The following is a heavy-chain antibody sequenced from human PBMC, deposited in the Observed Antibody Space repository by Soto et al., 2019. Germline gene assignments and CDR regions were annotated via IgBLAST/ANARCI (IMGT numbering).Heavy chain of an antibody. J-gene: IGHJ3*02. D-gene: IGHD2-2*01. V-gene: IGHV1-18*01. CDR1: GYTFTSHG. CDR2: ISAYNGNT. CDR3: ASIVVVPAATLHDAFDI. Sequence: ASVKVSCKASGYTFTSHGISWVRQAPGQGLEWMGWISAYNGNTNYAQKLQGRVTMTTDTSTSTAYMELRSLRSDDTAVYYCASIVVVPAATLHDAFDIWGQGTMVTVSS.